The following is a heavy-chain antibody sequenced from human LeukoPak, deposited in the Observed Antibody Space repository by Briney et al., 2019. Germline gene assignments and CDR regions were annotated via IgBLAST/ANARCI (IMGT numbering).Heavy chain of an antibody. CDR3: ARDCSGGSCYTKPHYCGGDCYSGAFDI. D-gene: IGHD2-21*02. J-gene: IGHJ3*02. CDR1: GFTLNNYW. Sequence: GGSLRLSCAASGFTLNNYWMTWVRQAPGKGLEWVANIREDGSDTHYVDSVKGRFTISRDNAKNSLFLQMNNLSAEDTAVYYCARDCSGGSCYTKPHYCGGDCYSGAFDIWGQGTMVTVSS. V-gene: IGHV3-7*01. CDR2: IREDGSDT.